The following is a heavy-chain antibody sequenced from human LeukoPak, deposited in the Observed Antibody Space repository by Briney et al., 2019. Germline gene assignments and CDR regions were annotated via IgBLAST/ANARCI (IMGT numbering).Heavy chain of an antibody. CDR2: ISGDGDST. V-gene: IGHV3-64*01. Sequence: PGGSLRLSCAASGFTFSSYAMLWVRQAPGKGLEFVSSISGDGDSTFYANSVKGRFTITRDNSKNTLSPQMGSLRDEDMAMYYCARGKSNSGYAPFDCWGQGTLVTVSS. CDR1: GFTFSSYA. CDR3: ARGKSNSGYAPFDC. J-gene: IGHJ4*02. D-gene: IGHD6-25*01.